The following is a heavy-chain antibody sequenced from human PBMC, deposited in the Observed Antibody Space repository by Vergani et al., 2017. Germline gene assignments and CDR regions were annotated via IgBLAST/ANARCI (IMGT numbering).Heavy chain of an antibody. D-gene: IGHD2-15*01. CDR2: ISASGNA. V-gene: IGHV4-61*02. J-gene: IGHJ3*01. Sequence: QVQLQASGPGRVKPSQTLSLTCTMSGGSISAGYYFWSWIRQPAGKGLEWLGNISASGNASHSPSLKTRVSMSVDTSKNQFSLTVTSVTAADTAIYFGARRSGGYYSGGIVHPLRTAFDVWGHGTVVTVSS. CDR1: GGSISAGYYF. CDR3: ARRSGGYYSGGIVHPLRTAFDV.